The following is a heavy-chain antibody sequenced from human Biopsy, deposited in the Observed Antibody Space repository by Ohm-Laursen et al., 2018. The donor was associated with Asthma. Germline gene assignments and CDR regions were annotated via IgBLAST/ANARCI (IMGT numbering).Heavy chain of an antibody. D-gene: IGHD3-10*01. V-gene: IGHV3-9*01. CDR1: GFSFVDYA. CDR2: ISWNSGTI. CDR3: ARDMGAGPNQPPSGSGSSHLYGMDV. J-gene: IGHJ6*02. Sequence: SLRLSCAASGFSFVDYAMFWVRQAPGKGLEWVSGISWNSGTIGYADSVKGRFTISRDNAKNSLYLQMNSLGPEDTAVYYCARDMGAGPNQPPSGSGSSHLYGMDVWGQGTTVTASS.